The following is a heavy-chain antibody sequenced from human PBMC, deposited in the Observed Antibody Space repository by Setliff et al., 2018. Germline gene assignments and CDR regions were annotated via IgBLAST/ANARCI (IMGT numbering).Heavy chain of an antibody. Sequence: SVKVSCKTSGGTFSSFAVSWVRQAPGQRPEWMGRLIPFFGTTIYAQRFQGRVTITADESTTTVFMELNGLRSEDTAIYYCARGRHRFSIRSNWFDPWGQGTLVTVS. J-gene: IGHJ5*02. CDR2: LIPFFGTT. D-gene: IGHD3-3*02. CDR3: ARGRHRFSIRSNWFDP. CDR1: GGTFSSFA. V-gene: IGHV1-69*13.